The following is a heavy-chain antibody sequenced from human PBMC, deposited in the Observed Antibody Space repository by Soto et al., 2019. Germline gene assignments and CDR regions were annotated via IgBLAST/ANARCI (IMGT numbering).Heavy chain of an antibody. D-gene: IGHD3-10*01. CDR2: IYRDDDE. J-gene: IGHJ4*02. V-gene: IGHV2-5*02. CDR1: GFSLNTDGEG. Sequence: QITLKESGPTPVKPTQPLTLTCSFSGFSLNTDGEGVGWVRQPPGEALEGLALIYRDDDERYSPSLKTRLTITKDPPKTQVVLIITNMDPVDTATYYCAHSRNLITEDAQVGDFDYGGQGTLVTVSS. CDR3: AHSRNLITEDAQVGDFDY.